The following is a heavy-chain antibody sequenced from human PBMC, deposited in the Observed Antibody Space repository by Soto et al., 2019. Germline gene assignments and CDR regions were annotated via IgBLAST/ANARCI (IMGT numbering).Heavy chain of an antibody. CDR1: GGSFSGYY. Sequence: PSETLCLTCAVYGGSFSGYYWSWIRQPPGKGLEWIGEINHSGSTNYNPSLKSRVTISVDTSKNQFSLKLSSVTAADTAVYYCAGRGLTIFGVKYYYYYYGMDVWGPGTTVTV. D-gene: IGHD3-3*01. CDR3: AGRGLTIFGVKYYYYYYGMDV. V-gene: IGHV4-34*01. J-gene: IGHJ6*02. CDR2: INHSGST.